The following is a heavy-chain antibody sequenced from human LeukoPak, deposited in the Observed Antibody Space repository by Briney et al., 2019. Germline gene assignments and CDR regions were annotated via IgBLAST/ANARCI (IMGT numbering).Heavy chain of an antibody. CDR2: ISWNSGSV. CDR3: ARGLYYGDY. Sequence: GGSLRLSCAASGFTFDDYAMHWVRQAPGEGLEWVSGISWNSGSVGHADSVKGRFTISRDNAKNSLYLQMNSLRAEDTALYYCARGLYYGDYWGQGTLVTVSS. J-gene: IGHJ4*02. V-gene: IGHV3-9*01. CDR1: GFTFDDYA. D-gene: IGHD4/OR15-4a*01.